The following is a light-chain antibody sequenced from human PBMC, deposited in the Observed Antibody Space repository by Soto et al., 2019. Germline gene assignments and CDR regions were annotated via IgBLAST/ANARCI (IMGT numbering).Light chain of an antibody. CDR2: SSS. CDR1: QSVRSSY. V-gene: IGKV3-20*01. J-gene: IGKJ1*01. CDR3: QQYGSSPGT. Sequence: EIVLTQSPGTLSLSPGERATLSCRASQSVRSSYLAWYQQKPGQAPRLLIYSSSIRATGIPDRFSGSGSGTDFTLTISRLEPEDFAFYYCQQYGSSPGTFGQGTKVDIK.